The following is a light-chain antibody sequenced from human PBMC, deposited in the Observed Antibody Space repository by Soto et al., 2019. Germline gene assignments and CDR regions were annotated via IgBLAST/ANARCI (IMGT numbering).Light chain of an antibody. CDR1: NGDVGAYNY. J-gene: IGLJ2*01. CDR2: DVT. Sequence: QSALTQPRSVSGSPGQSVAISCAGTNGDVGAYNYVSWYQHHPGKAPKLIIYDVTQRQSGVPDRFSGSKSGNTASLTISGLQAEDEADYYCCSYAGDYSFVFGGGTKVTVL. V-gene: IGLV2-11*01. CDR3: CSYAGDYSFV.